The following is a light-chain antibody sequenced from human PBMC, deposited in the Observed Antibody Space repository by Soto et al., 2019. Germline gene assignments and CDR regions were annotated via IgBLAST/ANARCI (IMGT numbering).Light chain of an antibody. CDR1: QSVSSK. CDR2: GAS. J-gene: IGKJ2*01. V-gene: IGKV3-15*01. CDR3: QQYNTWPYT. Sequence: EIVMTQSPATLSVSPGERATLPCRASQSVSSKLVWYQQKPGQAPRLLIYGASTRATDIPARFSASASGTEFTLTISSLQSEDFAVYYCQQYNTWPYTFGQGTKLEIK.